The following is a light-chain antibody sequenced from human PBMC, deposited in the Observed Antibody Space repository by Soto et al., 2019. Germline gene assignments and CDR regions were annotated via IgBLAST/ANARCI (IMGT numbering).Light chain of an antibody. V-gene: IGLV2-23*02. Sequence: QSALTQPASVSGSPGQSITISCTGTNGDVGSYDLVSWYQRYPGEAPKLIIYEVNKRPSGISNRFSGSKSGNTASLTISGLQAEDEAEYDCCSYVGSNSLIFGGGTKLTVL. CDR2: EVN. CDR3: CSYVGSNSLI. CDR1: NGDVGSYDL. J-gene: IGLJ2*01.